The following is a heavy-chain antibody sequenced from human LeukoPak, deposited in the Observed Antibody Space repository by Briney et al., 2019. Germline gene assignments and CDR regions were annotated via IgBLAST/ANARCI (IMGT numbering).Heavy chain of an antibody. CDR1: GFTFSIYA. V-gene: IGHV3-23*01. J-gene: IGHJ4*02. CDR3: ARDRPNYYGSDGHYYRRDGDY. CDR2: ITSRGEST. D-gene: IGHD3-22*01. Sequence: GGSLRLSCAASGFTFSIYAMSRVRQAPGKGLQWVSSITSRGESTWYVDSVKGRFTITRDNSENTLYLQMHSLRAEDTAVYYCARDRPNYYGSDGHYYRRDGDYWGRGTLVSVSS.